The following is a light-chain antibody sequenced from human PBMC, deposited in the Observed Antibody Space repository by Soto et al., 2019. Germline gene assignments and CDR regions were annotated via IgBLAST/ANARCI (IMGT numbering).Light chain of an antibody. Sequence: QSALTQPASVSGSPGQSITFSCTGTSNDIGGYNYVSWYQQHPGKAPKLMIFDVSNRPSGVSYRFSVSKSGNTASLTISGLQAEDEADYYCSSYTSSSTLLFGGGTKVTVL. V-gene: IGLV2-14*01. CDR2: DVS. CDR1: SNDIGGYNY. CDR3: SSYTSSSTLL. J-gene: IGLJ2*01.